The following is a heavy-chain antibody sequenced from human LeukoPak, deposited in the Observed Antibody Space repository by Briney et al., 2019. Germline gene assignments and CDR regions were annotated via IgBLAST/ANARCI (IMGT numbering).Heavy chain of an antibody. CDR3: ARAYCSGGSCYSLFDY. Sequence: ASVKVSCKASGYTFTSYGISWVRQAPGQGLEWMGWISAYNGNTNYAQKLQGRVTMTTDTSTSTAYMELRSLRSDDPAVYYCARAYCSGGSCYSLFDYWGQGTLVTVSS. CDR2: ISAYNGNT. V-gene: IGHV1-18*01. D-gene: IGHD2-15*01. CDR1: GYTFTSYG. J-gene: IGHJ4*02.